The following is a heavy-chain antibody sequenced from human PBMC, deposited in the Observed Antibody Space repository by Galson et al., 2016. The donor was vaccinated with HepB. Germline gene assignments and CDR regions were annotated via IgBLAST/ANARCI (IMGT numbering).Heavy chain of an antibody. V-gene: IGHV3-13*01. CDR1: GFTFSSYD. CDR2: IGTAGDT. CDR3: ARGAARPGDCYFDL. D-gene: IGHD6-6*01. J-gene: IGHJ2*01. Sequence: SLRLSCAASGFTFSSYDMHWVRQATGKGLEWVSTIGTAGDTYYPGSVKGRFTLSRENAKNSLYLQMNSLRAGDTAVYYCARGAARPGDCYFDLWGRGTLVTVSS.